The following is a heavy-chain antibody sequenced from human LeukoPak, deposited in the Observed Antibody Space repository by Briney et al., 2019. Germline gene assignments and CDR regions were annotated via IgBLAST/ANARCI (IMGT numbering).Heavy chain of an antibody. D-gene: IGHD5-12*01. V-gene: IGHV4-59*01. Sequence: PSETLSLTCTVSGGSISSYYWSWIRQPPGKGLEWIGYIYYSGSTNYNPSLKSRVTISVDTSKNQFSLKLSSVTAADTAVYYCARLRSRGLVATSRDRDAFDIWGQGTMVTVSS. CDR3: ARLRSRGLVATSRDRDAFDI. J-gene: IGHJ3*02. CDR2: IYYSGST. CDR1: GGSISSYY.